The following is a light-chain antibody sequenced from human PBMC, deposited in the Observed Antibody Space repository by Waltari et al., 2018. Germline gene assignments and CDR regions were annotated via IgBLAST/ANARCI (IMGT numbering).Light chain of an antibody. Sequence: SSELTQDPAVSVALGPPVRITCQGASLRTSYASGYQQKSGQAPILVLFGKNKRPSGIPDRFSGYNSETTTSLTITGAQAEDEADYYCSSRDSSASHVLFAGGTKLTVL. CDR1: SLRTSY. CDR2: GKN. V-gene: IGLV3-19*01. CDR3: SSRDSSASHVL. J-gene: IGLJ2*01.